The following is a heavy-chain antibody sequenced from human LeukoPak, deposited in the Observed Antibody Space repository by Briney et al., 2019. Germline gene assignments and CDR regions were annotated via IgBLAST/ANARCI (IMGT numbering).Heavy chain of an antibody. CDR1: GGSFSGYY. V-gene: IGHV4-34*01. J-gene: IGHJ3*02. CDR3: ASGSGWFNDAFDI. D-gene: IGHD6-19*01. CDR2: INHSGST. Sequence: SETLSLTCAVYGGSFSGYYWSWIRQPPGKGLEWIGEINHSGSTHYNPSLKSRVTISVDTSKNQFALKLSSVTAADTAVYYCASGSGWFNDAFDIWGQGTMVTVSS.